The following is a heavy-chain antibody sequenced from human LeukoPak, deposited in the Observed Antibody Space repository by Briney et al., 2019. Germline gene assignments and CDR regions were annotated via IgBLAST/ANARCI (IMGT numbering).Heavy chain of an antibody. CDR3: ARDYLGGSGSYIGRLGWFDP. J-gene: IGHJ5*02. Sequence: ASVKVSCKASGYSFTTYGISWVRQAPGQGLEWMGWISTYNGNTNYAQKLQDRVTMTTDTSTSTAYMELRSLRYDDTAVYYCARDYLGGSGSYIGRLGWFDPWGQGTLVTVSS. V-gene: IGHV1-18*01. D-gene: IGHD3-10*01. CDR1: GYSFTTYG. CDR2: ISTYNGNT.